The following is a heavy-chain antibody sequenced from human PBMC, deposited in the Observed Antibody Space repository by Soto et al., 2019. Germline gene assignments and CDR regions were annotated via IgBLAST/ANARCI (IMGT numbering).Heavy chain of an antibody. J-gene: IGHJ5*01. CDR2: IYYSEST. Sequence: QVQLQESGPGLVKPSQTLSLTCTVSGGSISSGGYYWSWIRQHPGKGLEWIGYIYYSESTYYNPSLKSRVTISVDTSKNQFSLKLSSVTAADTAVYYCARGLALPMTYNWFDSWGQGTLVTVSS. V-gene: IGHV4-31*03. CDR3: ARGLALPMTYNWFDS. CDR1: GGSISSGGYY. D-gene: IGHD3-22*01.